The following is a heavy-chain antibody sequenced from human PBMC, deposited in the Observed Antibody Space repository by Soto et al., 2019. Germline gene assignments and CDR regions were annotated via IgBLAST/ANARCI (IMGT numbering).Heavy chain of an antibody. D-gene: IGHD2-15*01. V-gene: IGHV3-23*01. J-gene: IGHJ3*02. Sequence: EVQLLESGGGLVEPGGSLRLSCAASGFTFRSYAMTWVRQAPGKGLEWVSYTGGGGVSTYYADSVKGRFTSSRDDSKNTLYLQMTSLRAEDTAVYYCAKIVGGGSHHDAFDIWGQGTMVTVSS. CDR3: AKIVGGGSHHDAFDI. CDR2: TGGGGVST. CDR1: GFTFRSYA.